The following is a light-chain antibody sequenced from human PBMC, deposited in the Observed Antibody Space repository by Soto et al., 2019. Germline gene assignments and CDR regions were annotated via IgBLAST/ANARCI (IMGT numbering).Light chain of an antibody. CDR3: SSYTSDSSYV. CDR2: AVS. J-gene: IGLJ1*01. Sequence: QSVLTQPASVSGSPGQSITISCTGTSSDVGLYDYVSWYQQHPGKAPQLMIYAVSNRPSGVSNRFSASKSGNTASLFISGLQAEDEADYYCSSYTSDSSYVSGSGSKLTVL. CDR1: SSDVGLYDY. V-gene: IGLV2-14*01.